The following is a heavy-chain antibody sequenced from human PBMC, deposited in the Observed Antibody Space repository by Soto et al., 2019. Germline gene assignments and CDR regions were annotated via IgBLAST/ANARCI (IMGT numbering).Heavy chain of an antibody. V-gene: IGHV4-30-4*01. J-gene: IGHJ5*02. Sequence: SETLSLTCTVSGGSISSGDYYWSWIRQPPGKGLEWIGYIYYSGSTYYNPSLKSRVTISVDTSKNQFSLKLSSVTAADTAVYYCARGNYDILTHDPWFDPWGQGTLVTASS. CDR1: GGSISSGDYY. CDR3: ARGNYDILTHDPWFDP. D-gene: IGHD3-9*01. CDR2: IYYSGST.